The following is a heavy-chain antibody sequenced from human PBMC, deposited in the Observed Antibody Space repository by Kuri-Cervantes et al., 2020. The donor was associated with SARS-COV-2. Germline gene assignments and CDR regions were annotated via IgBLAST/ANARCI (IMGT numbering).Heavy chain of an antibody. CDR1: GYTFTGYY. CDR2: INPNSGGT. J-gene: IGHJ6*03. CDR3: ARPPADYYDMDV. Sequence: ASVKVSCKASGYTFTGYYMHWVRQAPGQGLEWMGWINPNSGGTNYAQKFQGRVTMTRDTSISTAYMELSRLRSEDTAVYYCARPPADYYDMDVWGKGTTVTVSS. V-gene: IGHV1-2*02.